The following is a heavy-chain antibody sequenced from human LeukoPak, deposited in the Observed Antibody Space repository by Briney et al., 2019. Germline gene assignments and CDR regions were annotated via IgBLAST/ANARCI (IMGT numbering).Heavy chain of an antibody. Sequence: SETLSLTCTVSGGSISSYYWSWIRQPPGKGLEWIGYIYYSGSTNYNPSLKSRVTISVDTSKNQFSLKLSSVTAADTAVYYCARSQKKDIAYYFDYWGQGTLVTVSS. J-gene: IGHJ4*02. CDR1: GGSISSYY. V-gene: IGHV4-59*01. CDR3: ARSQKKDIAYYFDY. D-gene: IGHD5-12*01. CDR2: IYYSGST.